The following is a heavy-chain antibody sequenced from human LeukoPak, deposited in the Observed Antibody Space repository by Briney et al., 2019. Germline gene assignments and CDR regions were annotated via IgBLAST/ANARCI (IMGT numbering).Heavy chain of an antibody. CDR2: IYYTGST. CDR1: GGSISRSGYS. Sequence: PSETLSLTCAVSGGSISRSGYSWSWIRQPPGKGLDWIAYIYYTGSTYYNPSLKSRVTISLDTSKNQFSLKLTSVTAADTAVYYCARGGDSSGYEGLFDPWGQGTLVTVSS. V-gene: IGHV4-30-4*07. CDR3: ARGGDSSGYEGLFDP. J-gene: IGHJ5*02. D-gene: IGHD3-22*01.